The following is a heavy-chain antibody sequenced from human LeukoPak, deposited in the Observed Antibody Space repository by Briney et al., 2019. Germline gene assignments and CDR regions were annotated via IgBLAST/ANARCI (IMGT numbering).Heavy chain of an antibody. D-gene: IGHD3-3*01. CDR2: ISGSSNYI. Sequence: GGSLRLSCAASGFTFSDFGMNWVRQAPGKGLEWVSYISGSSNYIYYADSVKGRFTISRDSAKNSVYLQMNSLRAEDTAVYYCAKDKVDFWSGLDYWGQGTLVTVSS. J-gene: IGHJ4*02. CDR3: AKDKVDFWSGLDY. V-gene: IGHV3-21*06. CDR1: GFTFSDFG.